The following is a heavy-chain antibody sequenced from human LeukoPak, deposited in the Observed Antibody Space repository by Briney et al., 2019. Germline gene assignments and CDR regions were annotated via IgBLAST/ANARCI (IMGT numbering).Heavy chain of an antibody. D-gene: IGHD4-17*01. CDR3: ARDWRIDYGDSFYYFDY. V-gene: IGHV3-53*01. CDR2: IYSGGST. CDR1: GFTVSSNY. Sequence: GGSLRLSCAASGFTVSSNYMSWVRQAPGKGLEWVSVIYSGGSTYYADYVKGRFTISRDNSKNTLYLQMNSLRAEDTAVYYCARDWRIDYGDSFYYFDYWGQGTLVTVSS. J-gene: IGHJ4*02.